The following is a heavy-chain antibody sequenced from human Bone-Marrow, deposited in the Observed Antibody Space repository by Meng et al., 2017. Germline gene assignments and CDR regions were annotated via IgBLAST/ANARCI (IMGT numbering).Heavy chain of an antibody. Sequence: QVQRQEAGPGLGKPSETLSLTCTVSSGAINSYFWSWIRQPPGKGPEWIGYISYSGSTNYNPSLKSRVTISVDTSKNQFSLKLSSVTAADTAVYYCARAIATRPDVFDYWGQGTLVTVSS. J-gene: IGHJ4*02. D-gene: IGHD6-6*01. CDR1: SGAINSYF. CDR2: ISYSGST. V-gene: IGHV4-59*01. CDR3: ARAIATRPDVFDY.